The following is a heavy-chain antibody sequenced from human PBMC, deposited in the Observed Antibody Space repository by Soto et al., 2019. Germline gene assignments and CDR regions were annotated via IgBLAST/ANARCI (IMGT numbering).Heavy chain of an antibody. V-gene: IGHV4-59*08. Sequence: QVQLRESGPGLVRPSETLSLTCTVSGGSITGYYWSWIRQPPGKGLEWIGYSYDSGTTTYNAPLKRWDTISADTSKIQVSLNLRSVTASNTRVYNCSGRISGEGGYFFDFCGQGLLVTVSS. CDR3: SGRISGEGGYFFDF. CDR2: SYDSGTT. CDR1: GGSITGYY. J-gene: IGHJ4*02. D-gene: IGHD3-16*01.